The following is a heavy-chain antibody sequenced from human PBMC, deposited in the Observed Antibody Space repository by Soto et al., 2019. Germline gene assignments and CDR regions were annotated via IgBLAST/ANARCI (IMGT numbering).Heavy chain of an antibody. V-gene: IGHV4-4*08. D-gene: IGHD2-15*01. J-gene: IGHJ4*02. CDR1: GGSISGYY. Sequence: SETLSLTCTISGGSISGYYWTWIRQSPGKGLEYIGYVYNGNTNYNPSLNSRVTISVDTSKNQFSLKLSSVTAADTAVYFFARDGSGPFMTFVYWGQGILVTVFS. CDR3: ARDGSGPFMTFVY. CDR2: VYNGNT.